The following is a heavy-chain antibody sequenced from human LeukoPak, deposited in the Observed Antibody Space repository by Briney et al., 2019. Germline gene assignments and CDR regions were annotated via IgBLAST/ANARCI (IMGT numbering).Heavy chain of an antibody. CDR1: GFTFSSFG. CDR3: AKVVQWLDPDFDY. D-gene: IGHD6-19*01. V-gene: IGHV3-48*01. J-gene: IGHJ4*02. Sequence: PGGSLRLSCAASGFTFSSFGMNWVRQAPGKGLEWVSYISDSSSLTDYADSVKGRFTISRDNSKNTLHLQMNSLSTEDTAVYYCAKVVQWLDPDFDYWGQGTLVTVSS. CDR2: ISDSSSLT.